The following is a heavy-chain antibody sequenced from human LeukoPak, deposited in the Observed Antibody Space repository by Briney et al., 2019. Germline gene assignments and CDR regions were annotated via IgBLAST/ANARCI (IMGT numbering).Heavy chain of an antibody. Sequence: PGGSLRLSCAASGFTFSSYAMHWVRQAPGKGLEWVAVISYVGSNKYYADSVKGRFTISRDNSKNTLYLQMNSLRAEDTAVYYCARLVRRLYYFDYWGQGTLVTVSS. J-gene: IGHJ4*02. CDR1: GFTFSSYA. D-gene: IGHD6-13*01. V-gene: IGHV3-30-3*01. CDR2: ISYVGSNK. CDR3: ARLVRRLYYFDY.